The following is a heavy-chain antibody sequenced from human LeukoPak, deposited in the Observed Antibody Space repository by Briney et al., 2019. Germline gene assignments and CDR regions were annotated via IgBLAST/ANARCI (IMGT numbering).Heavy chain of an antibody. V-gene: IGHV4-59*01. CDR3: ARGTDYYDSSGPRPVFDY. CDR1: GGSISSYY. D-gene: IGHD3-22*01. CDR2: IYYSGST. J-gene: IGHJ4*02. Sequence: SETLSLTCTVSGGSISSYYWSWIRQPPGKGLEWIGYIYYSGSTNYNPSLKSRVTISVDTSKNQFSLKLSSVTAADTAVYYCARGTDYYDSSGPRPVFDYWGQGTLVTVSS.